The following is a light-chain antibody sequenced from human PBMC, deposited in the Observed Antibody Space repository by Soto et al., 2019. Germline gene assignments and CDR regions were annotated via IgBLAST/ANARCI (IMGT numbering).Light chain of an antibody. J-gene: IGLJ1*01. V-gene: IGLV2-14*01. CDR1: SSDVGSYNY. CDR3: SSYTSSSPL. Sequence: QCVLTHPASVSWSPGHLITISCTGTSSDVGSYNYVSWYQQHPGKAPKLMIYEVSDRPSGISSRFSGSKSGNTASLTISGLQTEEEADYYCSSYTSSSPLFGTGTKVTVL. CDR2: EVS.